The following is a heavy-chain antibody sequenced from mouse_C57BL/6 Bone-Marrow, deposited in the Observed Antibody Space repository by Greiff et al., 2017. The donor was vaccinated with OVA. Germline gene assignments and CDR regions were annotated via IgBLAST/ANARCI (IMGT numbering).Heavy chain of an antibody. J-gene: IGHJ3*01. CDR1: GYTFTSYG. CDR2: IYPRSGNT. V-gene: IGHV1-81*01. CDR3: ARHYGNSWFAY. Sequence: QVQLQQSGAELARPGASVKLSCKASGYTFTSYGISWVKQRTGQGLEWIGEIYPRSGNTYYNEKFKGKATLTADKSSSTAYMELRSLTSEDSAVYLCARHYGNSWFAYWGQGTLVTVSA. D-gene: IGHD2-1*01.